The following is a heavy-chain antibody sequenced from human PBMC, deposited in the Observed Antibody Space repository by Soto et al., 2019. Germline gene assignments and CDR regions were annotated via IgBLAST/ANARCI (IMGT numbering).Heavy chain of an antibody. CDR1: GGSITSYY. D-gene: IGHD3-10*01. CDR3: ARGYGSGTRPYFAY. Sequence: SETLSLTCSVSGGSITSYYWSWIRQPPGKGLEWIGYIYYTGNTNYDPSLRSRVTISLDTSKNQFSLKLTSVTAADTAVYYCARGYGSGTRPYFAYWGQGTLVTVS. J-gene: IGHJ4*02. V-gene: IGHV4-59*01. CDR2: IYYTGNT.